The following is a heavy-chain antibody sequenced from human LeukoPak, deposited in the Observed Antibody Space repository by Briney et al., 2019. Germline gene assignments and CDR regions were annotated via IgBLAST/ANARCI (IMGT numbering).Heavy chain of an antibody. CDR1: GGSISSSSYY. D-gene: IGHD3-22*01. CDR2: IYYSGST. V-gene: IGHV4-39*01. CDR3: ASTYYYDSSGYGY. J-gene: IGHJ4*02. Sequence: SETLSLTCTVSGGSISSSSYYWGWIRQPPGKGLEWIGRIYYSGSTYYNPSLKSRVTISVDTSKNQFSLKLSSVTAADTAVYYCASTYYYDSSGYGYWAQGTLVTVSS.